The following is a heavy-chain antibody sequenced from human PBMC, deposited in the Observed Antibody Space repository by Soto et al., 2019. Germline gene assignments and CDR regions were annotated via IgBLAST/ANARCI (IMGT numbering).Heavy chain of an antibody. CDR1: GGSISSSNW. D-gene: IGHD2-2*01. J-gene: IGHJ6*02. V-gene: IGHV4-4*02. CDR3: ARVPLGYCSSTSCQKSYYYYYGMDV. Sequence: SETLSLTCAVSGGSISSSNWWSWVRQPPGKGLEWIGEIYHSGSTNYNPSLKSRVTISVDKSKNQFSLKLSSVTAADTAVYYCARVPLGYCSSTSCQKSYYYYYGMDVWGQGTTVTVSS. CDR2: IYHSGST.